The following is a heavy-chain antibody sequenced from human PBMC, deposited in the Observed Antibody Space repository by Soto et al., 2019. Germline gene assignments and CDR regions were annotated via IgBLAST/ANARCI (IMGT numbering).Heavy chain of an antibody. D-gene: IGHD3-9*01. Sequence: ASVKVSCKASGFTFTSSAVQWVRQARGQRLEWIGWIVVGSGNTNYAQKFQERVTITRDMSTSTAYMELSSLRSEDTAVYYCAAEFDDILTGYYKAGSAFDIWGQGTMVTVSS. CDR1: GFTFTSSA. V-gene: IGHV1-58*01. CDR2: IVVGSGNT. CDR3: AAEFDDILTGYYKAGSAFDI. J-gene: IGHJ3*02.